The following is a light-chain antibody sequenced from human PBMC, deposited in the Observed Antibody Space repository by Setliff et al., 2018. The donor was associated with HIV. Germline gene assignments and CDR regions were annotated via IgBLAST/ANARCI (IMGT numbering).Light chain of an antibody. CDR2: DVS. CDR1: SSDVGGYNY. Sequence: QSALTQPRSVSGSPRQSVTISCTGTSSDVGGYNYVSWYQQHPGKAPKLRIYDVSNRPSGVSNRFSGSKSGNTASLTISGLQAEDEADYYCSSYTSTSTLFVFGTGTKVTVL. V-gene: IGLV2-14*03. J-gene: IGLJ1*01. CDR3: SSYTSTSTLFV.